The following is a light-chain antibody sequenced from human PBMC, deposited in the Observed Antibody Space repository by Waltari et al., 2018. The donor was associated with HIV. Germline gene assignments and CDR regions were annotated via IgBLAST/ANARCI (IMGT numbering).Light chain of an antibody. J-gene: IGLJ3*02. CDR2: KDS. V-gene: IGLV3-25*03. CDR3: QAADSIGTYKCNWV. CDR1: ALPKQY. Sequence: SYELTQPPSVSVSPGQTARITCSGDALPKQYAYWYQQKPGQAPVLVIYKDSERPSGIPERFSGSIFRTTVTLTISGVQAEDEADYYCQAADSIGTYKCNWVFGGGTKLTVL.